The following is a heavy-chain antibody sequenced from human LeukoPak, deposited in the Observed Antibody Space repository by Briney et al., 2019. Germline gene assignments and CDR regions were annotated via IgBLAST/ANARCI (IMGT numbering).Heavy chain of an antibody. CDR3: AKGYNYGPFDY. CDR1: GGSISSSSYY. J-gene: IGHJ4*02. D-gene: IGHD5-18*01. CDR2: IYYSGST. V-gene: IGHV4-39*07. Sequence: NPSETLSLTCTVSGGSISSSSYYWGWIRQPPGKGLEWIGSIYYSGSTYYNPSLKSRVTISVDTSKNQFSLKLSSVTAADTAVYYCAKGYNYGPFDYWGQGTLVTVSS.